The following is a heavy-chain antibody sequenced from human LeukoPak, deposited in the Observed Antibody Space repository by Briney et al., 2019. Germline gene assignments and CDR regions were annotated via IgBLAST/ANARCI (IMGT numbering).Heavy chain of an antibody. CDR3: AKGRSWNDPGPFDY. CDR2: ISWNSGSI. CDR1: GFTFDDYA. J-gene: IGHJ4*02. D-gene: IGHD1-1*01. V-gene: IGHV3-9*01. Sequence: PGGSLRLSCAASGFTFDDYAMHWVRQAPGKGLEWVSGISWNSGSIGYADSVKGRFTISRDNAKNSLYLQMNSLRAEDTALYYCAKGRSWNDPGPFDYWGQGTLVTVSS.